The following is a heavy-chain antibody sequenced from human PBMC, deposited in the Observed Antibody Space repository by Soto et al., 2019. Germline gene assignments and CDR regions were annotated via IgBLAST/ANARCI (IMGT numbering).Heavy chain of an antibody. V-gene: IGHV4-39*02. Sequence: SETLSLTCTVSGGSISSSSYYWGWIRQPPGKGLEWIGSIYYSGSTYYNPSLKSRVTISVDTSKNQFSLKLSSVTAADTAVYYCARDGYCSGGSCYSVPVFDYWGQGTLVTVSS. CDR3: ARDGYCSGGSCYSVPVFDY. D-gene: IGHD2-15*01. CDR2: IYYSGST. CDR1: GGSISSSSYY. J-gene: IGHJ4*02.